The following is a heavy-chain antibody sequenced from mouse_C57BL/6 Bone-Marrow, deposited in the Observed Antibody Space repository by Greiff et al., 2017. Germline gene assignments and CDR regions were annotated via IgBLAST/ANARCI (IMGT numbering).Heavy chain of an antibody. V-gene: IGHV1-39*01. CDR1: GYSFTDYN. Sequence: VQLKESGPELVKPGASVKISCKASGYSFTDYNMNWVKQSNGKSLEWIGVINPNYGTTSYNQKFKGKATLTVDQSSSTAYMQLNSLTSEDSAVYYCARHGYDYDATSPYYAMDYWGQGTSVTVSS. CDR2: INPNYGTT. D-gene: IGHD2-4*01. J-gene: IGHJ4*01. CDR3: ARHGYDYDATSPYYAMDY.